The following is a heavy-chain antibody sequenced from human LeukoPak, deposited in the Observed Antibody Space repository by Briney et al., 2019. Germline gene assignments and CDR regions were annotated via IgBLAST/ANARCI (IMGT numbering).Heavy chain of an antibody. V-gene: IGHV4-59*01. CDR3: ASAHTPRYYFDY. Sequence: SQTLSLTCTVSGGSISSYYWSWIRQPPGKGLEWIGYIYYSGSTNYNPSLKSRVTISVDTSKNQFSLKLSSVTAADTAVYYCASAHTPRYYFDYWGQGTLVTVSS. CDR2: IYYSGST. J-gene: IGHJ4*02. CDR1: GGSISSYY. D-gene: IGHD2-15*01.